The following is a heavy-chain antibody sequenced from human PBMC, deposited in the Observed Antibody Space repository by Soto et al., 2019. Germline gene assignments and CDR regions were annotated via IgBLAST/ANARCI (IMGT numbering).Heavy chain of an antibody. V-gene: IGHV5-51*01. CDR1: GYSFTSYW. CDR3: ARRLARAEAGPDY. CDR2: IYPGDPDT. Sequence: GESLKISCKGSGYSFTSYWIGWVRQMPGKGLEWMGIIYPGDPDTRYSPSFQGQVTISADKSISTAYLQWSSLKASDTAMYCCARRLARAEAGPDYWGQGTLVTVSS. J-gene: IGHJ4*02.